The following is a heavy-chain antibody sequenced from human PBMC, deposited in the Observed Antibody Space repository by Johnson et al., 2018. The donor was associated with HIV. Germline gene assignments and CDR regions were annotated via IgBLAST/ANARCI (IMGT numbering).Heavy chain of an antibody. CDR1: GFTFDEFDDYG. V-gene: IGHV3-20*04. CDR2: INWNGGST. CDR3: ARRRGSGWYPDAFDI. D-gene: IGHD6-19*01. Sequence: EVQLVESGGGLVQPGGSLRLSCAASGFTFDEFDDYGMSWVRQAPGKGLEWVSGINWNGGSTGYADSVKGRFTISRDNAKNSLYLQMNSLRAEDTAVYYCARRRGSGWYPDAFDIWGQGTMVTVSS. J-gene: IGHJ3*02.